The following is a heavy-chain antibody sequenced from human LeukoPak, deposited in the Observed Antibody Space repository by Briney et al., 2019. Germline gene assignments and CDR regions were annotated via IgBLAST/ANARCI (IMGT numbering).Heavy chain of an antibody. Sequence: GGSLRLSCAASRFTFSRYGMSWVRQAPGKGLEWVSAISGSGGSTYYADSVKGRFTISRDNSKNTLYLQMNSLRAEDTAVYYCAKDRSRYYYGSGSRLDYWGQGTLVTVSS. CDR3: AKDRSRYYYGSGSRLDY. J-gene: IGHJ4*02. D-gene: IGHD3-10*01. CDR2: ISGSGGST. V-gene: IGHV3-23*01. CDR1: RFTFSRYG.